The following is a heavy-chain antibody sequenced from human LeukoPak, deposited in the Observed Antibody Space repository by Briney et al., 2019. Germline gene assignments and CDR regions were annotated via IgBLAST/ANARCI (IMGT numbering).Heavy chain of an antibody. CDR2: IYTSGST. CDR3: ARRRRISRDDTFDI. D-gene: IGHD2-15*01. CDR1: GGSISSYY. V-gene: IGHV4-4*07. J-gene: IGHJ3*02. Sequence: PSETLSLTCTVSGGSISSYYWSWIRQPAGEGLEWIGRIYTSGSTNYNPSLKSRVTTAVDTSKNQFSLKLSSETAADTAVYYCARRRRISRDDTFDIWGQGTMVTVS.